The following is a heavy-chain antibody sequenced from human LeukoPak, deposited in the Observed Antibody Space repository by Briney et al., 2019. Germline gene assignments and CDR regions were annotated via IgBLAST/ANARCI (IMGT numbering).Heavy chain of an antibody. J-gene: IGHJ4*02. D-gene: IGHD3-22*01. CDR1: GYSFSSYW. CDR3: ARYYYDSSGYYRIDY. Sequence: GESLKISCKGSGYSFSSYWIGWVRQVSGKGLEWMGIIYPGDSDTRYSPSFQGQVTLSADKSINTAYLQWSSLKASDTAMYYCARYYYDSSGYYRIDYWGQGTLVTVSS. CDR2: IYPGDSDT. V-gene: IGHV5-51*01.